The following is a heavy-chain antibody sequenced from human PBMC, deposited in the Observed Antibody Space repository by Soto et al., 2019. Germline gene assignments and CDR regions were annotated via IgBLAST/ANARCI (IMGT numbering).Heavy chain of an antibody. CDR2: ISGSGGSA. CDR1: GFTFSSYT. Sequence: GGSLRLSCAASGFTFSSYTMSWVCQAPGKGLEWVSAISGSGGSAYYADSVKGRFTISRDNSKNTLYLQMNSLRADDTAVYYCAKDRISSWYYYYGMDVWGQGTTVTVSS. J-gene: IGHJ6*02. V-gene: IGHV3-23*01. CDR3: AKDRISSWYYYYGMDV.